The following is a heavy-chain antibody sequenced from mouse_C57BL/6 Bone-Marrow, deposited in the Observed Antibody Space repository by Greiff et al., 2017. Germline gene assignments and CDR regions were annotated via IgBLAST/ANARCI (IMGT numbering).Heavy chain of an antibody. V-gene: IGHV5-17*01. Sequence: VQLQQSGGGLVKPGGSLKLSCAASGFTFRDYGMHWVRQAPEKGLEWVAYISSGSSTIYYADTVKGRFTISRDNAKNTLFRQMTSLRSEDTAMYYCAYYSNYDCYAMDYWGEGTSGTVSS. CDR3: AYYSNYDCYAMDY. CDR1: GFTFRDYG. D-gene: IGHD2-5*01. J-gene: IGHJ4*01. CDR2: ISSGSSTI.